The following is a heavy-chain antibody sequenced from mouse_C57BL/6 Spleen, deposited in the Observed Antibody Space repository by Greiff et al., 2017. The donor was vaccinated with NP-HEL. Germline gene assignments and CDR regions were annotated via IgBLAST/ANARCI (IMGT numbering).Heavy chain of an antibody. Sequence: EVKLMESGGGLVKPGGSLKLSCAASGFTFSSYAMSWVRQTPEKRLEWVATISDGGSYTYYPDNVKGRFTISRDNAKNNLYLQMSHLKSEDTAMYYCARDRLRLRNYAMDYWGQGTSVTVSS. CDR2: ISDGGSYT. J-gene: IGHJ4*01. CDR1: GFTFSSYA. V-gene: IGHV5-4*01. CDR3: ARDRLRLRNYAMDY. D-gene: IGHD3-2*02.